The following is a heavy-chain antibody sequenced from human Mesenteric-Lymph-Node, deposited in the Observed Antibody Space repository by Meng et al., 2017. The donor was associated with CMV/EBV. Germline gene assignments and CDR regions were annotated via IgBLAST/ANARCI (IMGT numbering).Heavy chain of an antibody. Sequence: ASVKVSCKTSGYTFTDHYVHWVRQAPGQGLEWVGWINPSSGDTNYAPKFQGRVTMARDTSISTAYLDLSSLRSDDTAVYYCAREGSLGGYSYRFDYWGQGTLVTVSS. J-gene: IGHJ4*02. CDR1: GYTFTDHY. V-gene: IGHV1-2*02. D-gene: IGHD5-18*01. CDR2: INPSSGDT. CDR3: AREGSLGGYSYRFDY.